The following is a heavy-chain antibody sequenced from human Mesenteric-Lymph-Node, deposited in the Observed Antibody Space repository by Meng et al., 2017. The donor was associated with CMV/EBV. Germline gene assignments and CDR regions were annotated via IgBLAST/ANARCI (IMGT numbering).Heavy chain of an antibody. CDR3: ASVGGVLWFGEPFAF. CDR1: GVSITTYY. D-gene: IGHD3-10*01. Sequence: SETLSLTCNVSGVSITTYYWSWIRQPPGKGLEWIGYIYYSGSTNYNPSLKSRVTISVDTSKNQFSLKLSSVTAADTAVYYCASVGGVLWFGEPFAFWGQGTMVTVSS. J-gene: IGHJ3*01. CDR2: IYYSGST. V-gene: IGHV4-59*01.